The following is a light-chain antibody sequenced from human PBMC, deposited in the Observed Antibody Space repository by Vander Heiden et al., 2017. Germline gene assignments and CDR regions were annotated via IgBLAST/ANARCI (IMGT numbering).Light chain of an antibody. Sequence: IVLTQSPATLSLSPGERATLSCRASQSVSSYLAWYQQKPGQAPRLLIYDASNRATGIPAKFSGSGSGTDFTLTISSLEPEYFAVYYCQQRSNWPPTWTFGQGTKVEIK. CDR3: QQRSNWPPTWT. CDR2: DAS. CDR1: QSVSSY. V-gene: IGKV3-11*01. J-gene: IGKJ1*01.